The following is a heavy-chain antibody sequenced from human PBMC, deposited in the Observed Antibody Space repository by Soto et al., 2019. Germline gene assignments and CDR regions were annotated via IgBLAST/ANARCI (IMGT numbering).Heavy chain of an antibody. J-gene: IGHJ6*02. Sequence: GESLKISCKGSGYSFTSYWISWVRQMPGKGLEWMRRIDPSDSYTNYSPSFQGHVTISADKSISTAYLQWSSLKASDTAMYYCASSGGRVSGYEPYYYYGMDVWGQGTTVTVSS. D-gene: IGHD5-12*01. CDR3: ASSGGRVSGYEPYYYYGMDV. CDR1: GYSFTSYW. CDR2: IDPSDSYT. V-gene: IGHV5-10-1*01.